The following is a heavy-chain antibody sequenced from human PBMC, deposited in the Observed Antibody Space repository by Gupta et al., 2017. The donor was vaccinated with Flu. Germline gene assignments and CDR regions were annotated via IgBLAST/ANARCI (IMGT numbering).Heavy chain of an antibody. J-gene: IGHJ4*02. Sequence: WVRQAPGKGLEWVSAIIKSGGSTYYADSVKGRFTISRDNSKNTLFLQMNSLRPEDTAVYYCAKDMEKYYFGYWGQGTLVTVSS. CDR3: AKDMEKYYFGY. D-gene: IGHD3-10*01. CDR2: IIKSGGST. V-gene: IGHV3-23*01.